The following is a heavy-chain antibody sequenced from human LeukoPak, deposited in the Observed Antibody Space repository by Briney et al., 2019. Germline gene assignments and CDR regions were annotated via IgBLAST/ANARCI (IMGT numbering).Heavy chain of an antibody. V-gene: IGHV3-74*03. J-gene: IGHJ4*02. CDR2: NYSDGSSP. Sequence: GGSLRLSCAASGFSFSSSWMHWVRQAPGKGLVWVSYNYSDGSSPTYADSVKGRFTISRDNAKNTLYLQMNSLRAEDTAVYYCARGIYSGDYWGQGTLVTVSS. CDR3: ARGIYSGDY. CDR1: GFSFSSSW. D-gene: IGHD3-10*01.